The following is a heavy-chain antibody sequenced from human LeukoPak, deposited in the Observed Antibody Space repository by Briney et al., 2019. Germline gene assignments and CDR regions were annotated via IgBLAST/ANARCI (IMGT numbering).Heavy chain of an antibody. CDR1: RFTFSSYA. Sequence: GGSLRLSCAASRFTFSSYAMSWVRQAPGKGLVWVSRFNSDGITTSYADSVKGRFSISRDNAKNTLYLQMNSLRAEDTAVYYCARGRYYFDSWGQGILVTVSS. CDR3: ARGRYYFDS. J-gene: IGHJ4*02. D-gene: IGHD1-14*01. V-gene: IGHV3-74*01. CDR2: FNSDGITT.